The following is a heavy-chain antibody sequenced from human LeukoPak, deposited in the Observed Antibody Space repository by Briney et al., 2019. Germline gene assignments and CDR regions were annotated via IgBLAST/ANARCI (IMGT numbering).Heavy chain of an antibody. Sequence: GGSLRLSRAASGFTVSSNYMSWVRQAPGKGLEWVSVIYSGGSTYYADSVKGRFTISRDNSKNTLYLQMNSLRAEDTAVYYCARDTSSGYSGYWGQGTLVTVSS. D-gene: IGHD3-22*01. CDR3: ARDTSSGYSGY. V-gene: IGHV3-53*01. CDR2: IYSGGST. J-gene: IGHJ4*02. CDR1: GFTVSSNY.